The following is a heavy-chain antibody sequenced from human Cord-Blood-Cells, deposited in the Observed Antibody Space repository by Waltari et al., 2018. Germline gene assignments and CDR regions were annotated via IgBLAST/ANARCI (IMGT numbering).Heavy chain of an antibody. CDR1: GGSFSGYY. Sequence: QVQLQQWGAGLLKPSETLSLTCAVYGGSFSGYYWSWIRQPPGKGLEWIGEINHSRSTNYNPSLKSRVTISVDASKNLFSLKLSSVTAADTAVYYCAGGYSSSSGRLDYWGQGTLVTVSS. V-gene: IGHV4-34*01. D-gene: IGHD6-6*01. CDR3: AGGYSSSSGRLDY. J-gene: IGHJ4*02. CDR2: INHSRST.